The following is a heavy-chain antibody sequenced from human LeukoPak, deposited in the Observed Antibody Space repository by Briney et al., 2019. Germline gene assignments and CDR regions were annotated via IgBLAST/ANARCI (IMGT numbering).Heavy chain of an antibody. CDR1: GGTFSSYA. D-gene: IGHD3-3*01. J-gene: IGHJ6*03. Sequence: SVKVSCKASGGTFSSYAISWVRQAPGQGLEWMGGIIPIFGTANYAQKFQGRVTITADESTSTAYMELSSLRSEDTAVYYCARTVLRLLEWLTYMDVWGKGTTVTVSS. CDR2: IIPIFGTA. V-gene: IGHV1-69*13. CDR3: ARTVLRLLEWLTYMDV.